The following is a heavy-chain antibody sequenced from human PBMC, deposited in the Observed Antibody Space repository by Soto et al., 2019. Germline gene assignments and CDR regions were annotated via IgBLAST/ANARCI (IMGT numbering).Heavy chain of an antibody. J-gene: IGHJ5*02. Sequence: EVQLLESGGGLVQPGGSLRLSCAASGFTFSSYAMSWVRQAPGKGLEWVSAISAGGGNTYYRDSVKGRFTISSDNSKNTLYLPMNSLRAEDTAVYFCAQTTPSIHWFDPWGQGTLVTVSS. CDR1: GFTFSSYA. CDR2: ISAGGGNT. CDR3: AQTTPSIHWFDP. D-gene: IGHD1-1*01. V-gene: IGHV3-23*01.